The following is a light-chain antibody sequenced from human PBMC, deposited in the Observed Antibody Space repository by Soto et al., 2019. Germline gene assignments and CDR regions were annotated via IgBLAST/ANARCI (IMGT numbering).Light chain of an antibody. CDR2: KTS. CDR3: QQYNGYRWT. V-gene: IGKV1-5*03. J-gene: IGKJ1*01. Sequence: DIQMTHSPSTLSASVGDIVTITCRASQSISNWLAWYQQKPGKAPKILIYKTSSLESGVPSRFSGSGSGTEFTLTISSLQPDDFATYYCQQYNGYRWTFGQGTKVDIK. CDR1: QSISNW.